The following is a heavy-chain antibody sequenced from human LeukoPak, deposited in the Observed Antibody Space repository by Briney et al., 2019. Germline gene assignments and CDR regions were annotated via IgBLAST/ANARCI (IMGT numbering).Heavy chain of an antibody. D-gene: IGHD6-6*01. CDR1: GGSFSGYY. CDR2: INHSGST. J-gene: IGHJ4*02. V-gene: IGHV4-34*01. Sequence: SETLSLTCAVYGGSFSGYYWSWIRQPPGKGLEWIGEINHSGSTNYNPSLKSRVTISVDTSKNQFSLKLSSVTAADTAVYYCARGYSSSSLFDYWGQGTLVTVSS. CDR3: ARGYSSSSLFDY.